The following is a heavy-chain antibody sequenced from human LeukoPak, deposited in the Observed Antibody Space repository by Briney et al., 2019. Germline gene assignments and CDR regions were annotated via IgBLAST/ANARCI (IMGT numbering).Heavy chain of an antibody. CDR1: GFTFDGYT. CDR3: AKDMEGYCSGGTCYSPFDY. CDR2: ISWDGGST. Sequence: GGSLRLSCAASGFTFDGYTMHWVRQAPGKGVVWVSLISWDGGSTYYADSVKGRFTISRDNSKNSLYLQMNSLRTEDTALYYCAKDMEGYCSGGTCYSPFDYWGQGTLVTVSS. J-gene: IGHJ4*02. D-gene: IGHD2-15*01. V-gene: IGHV3-43*01.